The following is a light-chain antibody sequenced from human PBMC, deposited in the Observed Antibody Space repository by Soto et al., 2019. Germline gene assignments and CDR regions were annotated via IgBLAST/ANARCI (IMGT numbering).Light chain of an antibody. CDR2: GVS. Sequence: EIVVTQSPATLSVSPGERATLSCRASQSVSSNLAWYQQKPGRAPRLLIYGVSTRATGIPARFSGSGSGTDFTLTISSLQSEDFAVYYCQQYNNWPLWTFGQGTKVDIK. CDR1: QSVSSN. V-gene: IGKV3-15*01. CDR3: QQYNNWPLWT. J-gene: IGKJ1*01.